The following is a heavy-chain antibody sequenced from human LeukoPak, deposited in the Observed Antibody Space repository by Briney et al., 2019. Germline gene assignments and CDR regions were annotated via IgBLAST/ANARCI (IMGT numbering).Heavy chain of an antibody. D-gene: IGHD5-18*01. J-gene: IGHJ3*02. CDR1: GFTFSSSA. CDR3: AKWDTATVDAFDI. V-gene: IGHV3-23*01. Sequence: GGSLRLSCAASGFTFSSSAMSWVRQAPGKGLEWVSGISAGGGSTYYADSVKGRFTISRDNSKNTLHLQMNSLRAEDTALYYCAKWDTATVDAFDIWGQGTMVTVSS. CDR2: ISAGGGST.